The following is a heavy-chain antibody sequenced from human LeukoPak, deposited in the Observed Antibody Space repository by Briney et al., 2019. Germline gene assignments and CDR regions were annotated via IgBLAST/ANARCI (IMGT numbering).Heavy chain of an antibody. CDR1: GYTFTSYY. V-gene: IGHV1-2*02. J-gene: IGHJ4*02. D-gene: IGHD3-22*01. CDR3: ARDLTSYYYDSSGYYVDY. CDR2: INPNSGGT. Sequence: ASVKVSCKASGYTFTSYYMHWVRQAPGQGLEWMGWINPNSGGTNCAQKFQGRVTMTRDTSISTAYMELSRLRSDDTAVYYCARDLTSYYYDSSGYYVDYWGQGTLVTVSS.